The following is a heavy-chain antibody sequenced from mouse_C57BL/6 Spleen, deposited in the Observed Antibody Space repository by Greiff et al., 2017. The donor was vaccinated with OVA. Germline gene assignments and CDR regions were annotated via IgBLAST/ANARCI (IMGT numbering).Heavy chain of an antibody. CDR1: GFSLSTSGMG. CDR3: ARTGGGFYYGNGYWYFDV. CDR2: IYWDDDK. V-gene: IGHV8-12*01. J-gene: IGHJ1*03. D-gene: IGHD2-1*01. Sequence: QVTLKESGPGILQSSQTLSLTCSFSGFSLSTSGMGVSWIRQPSGKGLEWLAHIYWDDDKRYNPSLKSRLTISKDTSRNQVFLKITSVDTADTATYYCARTGGGFYYGNGYWYFDVWGTGTTVTVSS.